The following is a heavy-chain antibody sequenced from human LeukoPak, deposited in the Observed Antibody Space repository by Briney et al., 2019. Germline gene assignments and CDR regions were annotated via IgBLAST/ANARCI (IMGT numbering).Heavy chain of an antibody. CDR3: AKDLDSSSWYPNWFDP. CDR2: INWNSGSL. D-gene: IGHD6-13*01. V-gene: IGHV3-9*01. CDR1: GFMFDDYA. J-gene: IGHJ5*02. Sequence: PGRSLRLSCTASGFMFDDYAMHWVRQPPGKGLEGVAGINWNSGSLDYADSVKGRFTISRDNAKNSLYLQMNSLRAEDTAVYYCAKDLDSSSWYPNWFDPWGQGTLVTVSS.